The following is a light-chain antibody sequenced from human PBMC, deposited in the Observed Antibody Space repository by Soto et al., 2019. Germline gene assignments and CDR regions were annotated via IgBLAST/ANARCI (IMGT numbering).Light chain of an antibody. V-gene: IGKV3-15*01. Sequence: EIVMTQSPATLSVSPGERVTLSCRASQRVSSDLAWYQQKPGQAPRLLISGASTGATGIPARFSGSGSGTEFTLTISSLQSEDCAIYYCQQYHTWPITFGGGTKVDIK. CDR3: QQYHTWPIT. CDR2: GAS. J-gene: IGKJ4*01. CDR1: QRVSSD.